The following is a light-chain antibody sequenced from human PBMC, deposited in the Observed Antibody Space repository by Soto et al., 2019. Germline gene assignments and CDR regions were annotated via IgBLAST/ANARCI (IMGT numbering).Light chain of an antibody. J-gene: IGLJ1*01. V-gene: IGLV1-47*01. CDR1: SSNIGSNY. CDR2: RNN. CDR3: QSYDSSLSGHV. Sequence: QSVLTQPPSASGTPGQRVTISCSGSSSNIGSNYVYWYQQLPGTAPKLLIYRNNQRPSGVPDRFSGSKSGTSASLAISGLRSEDEADYYCQSYDSSLSGHVFGTGTKVTVL.